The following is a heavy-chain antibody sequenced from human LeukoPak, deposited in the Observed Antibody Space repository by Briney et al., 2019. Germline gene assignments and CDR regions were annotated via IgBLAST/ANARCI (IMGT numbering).Heavy chain of an antibody. CDR2: INPNSGGT. CDR3: VRGCDYDILTGYYKCYYYYMDV. V-gene: IGHV1-2*02. CDR1: GYTFTGYY. Sequence: ASVKVSCKASGYTFTGYYMHWVRQAPGQGLEWMGWINPNSGGTNYAQKFQGRVTMTRDTSISTAYMELSRLRSDDTAVYYCVRGCDYDILTGYYKCYYYYMDVWGKGTTVTVSS. J-gene: IGHJ6*03. D-gene: IGHD3-9*01.